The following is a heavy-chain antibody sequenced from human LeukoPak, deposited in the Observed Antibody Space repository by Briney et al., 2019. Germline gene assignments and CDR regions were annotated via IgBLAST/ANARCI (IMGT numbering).Heavy chain of an antibody. CDR1: GGSFSGYY. V-gene: IGHV4-34*01. J-gene: IGHJ4*02. CDR3: AIDPYYYDSSGYYLFDY. CDR2: INHSGST. Sequence: KASETPSLTCAVYGGSFSGYYWSWIRQPPGKGLEWIGEINHSGSTNYNPSLKSRVTISVDTSKNQFSLKLSSVTAADTAVYYCAIDPYYYDSSGYYLFDYWGQGTLVTVSS. D-gene: IGHD3-22*01.